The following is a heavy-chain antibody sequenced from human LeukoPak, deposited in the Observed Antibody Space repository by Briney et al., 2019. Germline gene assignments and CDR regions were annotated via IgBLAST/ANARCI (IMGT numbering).Heavy chain of an antibody. Sequence: PGGSLRLSCAASGFTFSSYWMSRVRQAPGKGLEWVANIKQDGSEKYYVDSVKGRFTISRDNAKNSLYLQMNSLRAEDTAVYYCARDGRYYDSSGYYFNDYWGQGTLVTVSS. J-gene: IGHJ4*02. V-gene: IGHV3-7*03. CDR2: IKQDGSEK. D-gene: IGHD3-22*01. CDR3: ARDGRYYDSSGYYFNDY. CDR1: GFTFSSYW.